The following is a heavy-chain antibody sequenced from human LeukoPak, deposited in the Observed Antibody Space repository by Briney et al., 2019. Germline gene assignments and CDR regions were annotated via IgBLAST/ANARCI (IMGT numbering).Heavy chain of an antibody. CDR3: ASVLLTGKPYDYGDYSCAFDI. Sequence: ASVKVSCKASGGTFSSYAISWVRQAPGQGLEWMGWISAYNGNTNYAQKLQGRVTMTTDTSTSTAYMELRSLRSDDTAVYYCASVLLTGKPYDYGDYSCAFDIWGQGTMVTVSS. J-gene: IGHJ3*02. CDR1: GGTFSSYA. D-gene: IGHD4-17*01. V-gene: IGHV1-18*01. CDR2: ISAYNGNT.